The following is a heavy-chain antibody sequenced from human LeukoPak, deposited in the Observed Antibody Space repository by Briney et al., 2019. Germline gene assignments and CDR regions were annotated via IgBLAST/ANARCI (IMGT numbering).Heavy chain of an antibody. D-gene: IGHD3-16*01. CDR2: IYTGGNT. CDR1: GGSISDYY. CDR3: AKANYVWGRYVY. Sequence: SETLSLTCTVSGGSISDYYWSWIRQPAGKGLEWIGHIYTGGNTNYNPSLESRVTMSVDTSKNQFSLKLRSVTAADTAVYYCAKANYVWGRYVYWGQGTLVTVSS. J-gene: IGHJ4*02. V-gene: IGHV4-4*07.